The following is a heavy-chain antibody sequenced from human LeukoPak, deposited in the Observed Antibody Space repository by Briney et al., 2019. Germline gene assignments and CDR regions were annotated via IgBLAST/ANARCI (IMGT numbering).Heavy chain of an antibody. Sequence: SETLSLTCTVSGGSISSSSYYWGWIRQPPGEGLEWIGSIYYSGSTYYNPSLKSRVTISVDTSKNQFSLKLSSVTAADTAVYYCARHGFDYDSSGYFDYWGQGTLVTVSS. CDR3: ARHGFDYDSSGYFDY. J-gene: IGHJ4*02. V-gene: IGHV4-39*01. D-gene: IGHD3-22*01. CDR2: IYYSGST. CDR1: GGSISSSSYY.